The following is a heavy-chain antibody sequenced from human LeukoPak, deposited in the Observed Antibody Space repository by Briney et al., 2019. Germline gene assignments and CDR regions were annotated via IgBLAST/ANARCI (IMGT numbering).Heavy chain of an antibody. CDR1: GFTFGSYA. CDR2: IKSKTDGGTT. Sequence: GGSLRLSCATSGFTFGSYAMTWVRQAPGKGLEWVGRIKSKTDGGTTDYAAPVKGRFTISRDDSKNTLYLQMNSLKTEDTAVYYCTTAGSDYYDSSGYYFMGYWGQGTLVTVSS. CDR3: TTAGSDYYDSSGYYFMGY. J-gene: IGHJ4*02. D-gene: IGHD3-22*01. V-gene: IGHV3-15*01.